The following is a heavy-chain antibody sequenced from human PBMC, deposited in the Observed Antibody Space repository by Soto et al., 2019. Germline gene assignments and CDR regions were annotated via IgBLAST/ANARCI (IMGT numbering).Heavy chain of an antibody. CDR3: AKDSPVGVPILRDLHD. D-gene: IGHD2-15*01. Sequence: PGGSLRLSCAASGFTFSNYGMSWVRQAPGKGLEWVSVISGSGGSTYYADSVKGRFTLSRDNSKNTVYLQMNSLRAEDTAVYYCAKDSPVGVPILRDLHDWGQGTLVTV. J-gene: IGHJ1*01. CDR2: ISGSGGST. CDR1: GFTFSNYG. V-gene: IGHV3-23*01.